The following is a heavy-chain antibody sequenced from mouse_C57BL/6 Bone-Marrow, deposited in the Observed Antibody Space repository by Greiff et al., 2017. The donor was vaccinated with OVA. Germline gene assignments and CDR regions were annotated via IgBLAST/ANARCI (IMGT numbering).Heavy chain of an antibody. CDR2: IWRGGST. J-gene: IGHJ3*01. D-gene: IGHD2-4*01. Sequence: QVQLQQSGPGLVQPSPSLSITCTASGFSLTSYGVHWVRQSPGKGLEWLGVIWRGGSTAYNAAFISRLSISKDNSKSQVFFKMNSLQADDTAIYYCARVPYDYDVPWFAYGGQGTLVTVSA. CDR1: GFSLTSYG. V-gene: IGHV2-2*01. CDR3: ARVPYDYDVPWFAY.